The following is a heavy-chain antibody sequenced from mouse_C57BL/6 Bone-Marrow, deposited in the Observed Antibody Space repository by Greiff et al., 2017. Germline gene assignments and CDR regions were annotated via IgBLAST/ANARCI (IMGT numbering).Heavy chain of an antibody. CDR2: IHPNSGST. Sequence: QVQLQQSGAELVKPGASVQLSCKASGYTFTSYWMHWVKQRPGQGLEWIGMIHPNSGSTNYNEKFKSKATLTVDKSSSTAYMQLSSLTSEDSAVYYCARIYYDYGCWGQGTTLTVTS. CDR1: GYTFTSYW. D-gene: IGHD2-4*01. CDR3: ARIYYDYGC. V-gene: IGHV1-64*01. J-gene: IGHJ2*01.